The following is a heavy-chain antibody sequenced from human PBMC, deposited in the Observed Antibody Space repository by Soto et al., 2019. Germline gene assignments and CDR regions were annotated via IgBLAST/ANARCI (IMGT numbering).Heavy chain of an antibody. CDR3: ARGIAGWYQGRYYYGMDV. CDR1: GGSVSSGSYY. CDR2: IYYSGST. V-gene: IGHV4-61*01. D-gene: IGHD6-19*01. J-gene: IGHJ6*02. Sequence: QVQLQESGPGLVKPSETLSLTCTVSGGSVSSGSYYWSWIRQPPGKGLEWIGYIYYSGSTNYNPSLKRRVTIPVDTSKNQVSRKLSSVAAADTAVYSCARGIAGWYQGRYYYGMDVWGQGTTVTVSS.